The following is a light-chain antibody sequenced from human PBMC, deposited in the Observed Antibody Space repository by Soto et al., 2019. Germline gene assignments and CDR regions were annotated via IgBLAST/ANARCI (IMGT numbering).Light chain of an antibody. J-gene: IGKJ1*01. Sequence: DIVMTQSPDSLAVSLGERATINCKSSQSVLYNSNNKNYLAWYQQKPGQPPKLLIYWASTRESGVPDRFSGSGSVTDITLTISSLQAEDVAVYYCQQYYSPWTFGQGTKVEIK. CDR2: WAS. CDR1: QSVLYNSNNKNY. V-gene: IGKV4-1*01. CDR3: QQYYSPWT.